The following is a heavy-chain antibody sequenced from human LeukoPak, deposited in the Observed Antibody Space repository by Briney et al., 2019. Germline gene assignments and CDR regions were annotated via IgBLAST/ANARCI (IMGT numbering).Heavy chain of an antibody. Sequence: PSETLSLTCTVSGGSISSGDYYWSWIRQPPGKGLEWIGYIYYSGSTYYNPSRKSRVTISVDTSKNQFSLKLSSVTAADTAVYYCARDGAALGIPNWFDPWGQGTLVTVSS. CDR3: ARDGAALGIPNWFDP. CDR1: GGSISSGDYY. J-gene: IGHJ5*02. CDR2: IYYSGST. V-gene: IGHV4-30-4*08. D-gene: IGHD7-27*01.